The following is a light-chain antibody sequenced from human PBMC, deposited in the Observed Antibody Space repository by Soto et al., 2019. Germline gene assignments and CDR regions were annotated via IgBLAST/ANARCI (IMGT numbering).Light chain of an antibody. V-gene: IGLV2-14*03. Sequence: QSALTQPASVSGSPGQSITISCTGTSSDIGGYNFVSWYQHHPGKAPRLIIFGVSDRPSGVSDRFSGSKSGNTASLTISGLQAEDEADYYCSSYISSSSPYVFGTGTQLTVL. CDR2: GVS. J-gene: IGLJ6*01. CDR3: SSYISSSSPYV. CDR1: SSDIGGYNF.